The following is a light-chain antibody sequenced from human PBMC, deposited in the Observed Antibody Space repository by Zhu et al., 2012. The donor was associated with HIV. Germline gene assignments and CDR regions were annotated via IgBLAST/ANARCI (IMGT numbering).Light chain of an antibody. V-gene: IGKV3-11*01. Sequence: IVLTQSPATLSLSPGERATLSCRASQTVSGFLAWYQQKPGQAPRLLIYDASNRATGIPARFSGSESGTGFTLTITSLEPEDSAVYYCQQRINWPPMYTFGQGTKLEIK. CDR1: QTVSGF. CDR2: DAS. J-gene: IGKJ2*01. CDR3: QQRINWPPMYT.